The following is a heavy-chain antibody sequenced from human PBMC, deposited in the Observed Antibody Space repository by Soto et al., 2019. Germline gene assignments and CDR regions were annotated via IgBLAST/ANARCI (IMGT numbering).Heavy chain of an antibody. J-gene: IGHJ4*02. D-gene: IGHD3-10*01. Sequence: PSETLSLTCTVSGGSISSYYWSWIRQPPGKGLEWIGYIYYSGTTDYNPSLKSRVTISIDTSKSQFSLKLSSVTAADTAVYYCARGPMVRGFTAIDYWGQGTLVTVSS. CDR1: GGSISSYY. CDR3: ARGPMVRGFTAIDY. CDR2: IYYSGTT. V-gene: IGHV4-59*01.